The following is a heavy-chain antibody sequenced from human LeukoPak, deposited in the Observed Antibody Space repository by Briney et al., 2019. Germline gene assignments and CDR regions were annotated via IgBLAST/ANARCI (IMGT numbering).Heavy chain of an antibody. D-gene: IGHD4-17*01. J-gene: IGHJ4*02. CDR3: ARANSHYAMIDY. CDR1: SGSISSYY. Sequence: SETLSLTCTVSSGSISSYYWSWIRQPPGKGLEWIGYIYYSGSTNYNPSLKSRVAISVDTSKNQFSLKLSSVTAADTAVYYCARANSHYAMIDYWGQGTLVTVSS. CDR2: IYYSGST. V-gene: IGHV4-59*01.